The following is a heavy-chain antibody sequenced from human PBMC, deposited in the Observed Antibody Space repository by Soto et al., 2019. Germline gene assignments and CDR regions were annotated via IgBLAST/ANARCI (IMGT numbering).Heavy chain of an antibody. CDR1: VYSFTSYW. J-gene: IGHJ6*02. CDR3: ARRIAAARNKYYYYSYGMVV. V-gene: IGHV5-51*01. D-gene: IGHD6-13*01. Sequence: GESLKSSCKGSVYSFTSYWIGWVRQMPGKGLEWMGIIYPGDSDTRYSPSFQGQVTISADKSISTAYLQWSSLKASDTAMYYCARRIAAARNKYYYYSYGMVVWGQGTTVTVSS. CDR2: IYPGDSDT.